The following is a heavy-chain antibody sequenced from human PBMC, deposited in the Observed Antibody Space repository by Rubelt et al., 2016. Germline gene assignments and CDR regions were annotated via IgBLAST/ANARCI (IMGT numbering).Heavy chain of an antibody. CDR2: INHSGST. CDR3: ARGQRYSIGPAVY. Sequence: QVQLQQWGAGLLKPSETLSLTCAVYGGSFSGYYWSWIRQPPGKGLEWIGEINHSGSTNYNPSLKSRVTISVDTSKNQFSLKLSSVTAADTAVYYCARGQRYSIGPAVYWGQGTLVTVSS. J-gene: IGHJ4*02. V-gene: IGHV4-34*01. CDR1: GGSFSGYY. D-gene: IGHD6-13*01.